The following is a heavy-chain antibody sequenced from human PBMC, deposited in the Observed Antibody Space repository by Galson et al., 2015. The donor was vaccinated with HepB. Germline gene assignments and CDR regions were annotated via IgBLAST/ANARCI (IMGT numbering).Heavy chain of an antibody. CDR1: GGTFGSYA. CDR3: ARRYGSGSWGGYFDY. CDR2: IIPIFGTA. V-gene: IGHV1-69*06. J-gene: IGHJ4*02. D-gene: IGHD3-10*01. Sequence: SVKVSCKASGGTFGSYAISWVRQAPGQGLEWMGGIIPIFGTANYAQKFQGRVTITADKSTSTAYMELSSLRSEDTAVYYCARRYGSGSWGGYFDYWGQGTLVTVSS.